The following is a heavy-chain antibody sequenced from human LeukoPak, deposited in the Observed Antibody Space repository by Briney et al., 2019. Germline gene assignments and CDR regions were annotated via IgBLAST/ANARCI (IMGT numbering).Heavy chain of an antibody. V-gene: IGHV3-23*01. CDR2: MSGTTGST. CDR1: GFTFSSYA. CDR3: AKGPLVRLDI. D-gene: IGHD1-26*01. J-gene: IGHJ3*02. Sequence: GGTLRLSCVASGFTFSSYAMNWVRQAPGKGVEWVSVMSGTTGSTYYVDSAKGRFTISRDNSKNTLYLQMNSLRADDTAVYDCAKGPLVRLDIWGQGTMVTVSS.